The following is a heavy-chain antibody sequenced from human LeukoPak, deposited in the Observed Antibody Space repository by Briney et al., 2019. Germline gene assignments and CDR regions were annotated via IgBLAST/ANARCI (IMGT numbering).Heavy chain of an antibody. CDR2: IYPGDSDT. CDR1: GYSFTNYW. J-gene: IGHJ4*02. CDR3: ARHLSSIVGTYYFDY. Sequence: GEPLKISCEGSGYSFTNYWIGWVRQMPGKGLEWMGIIYPGDSDTRYSPSFQGQVTISADKSISTAYLQWSSLKASDTAMYYCARHLSSIVGTYYFDYWGQGTLVTVSS. V-gene: IGHV5-51*01. D-gene: IGHD1-26*01.